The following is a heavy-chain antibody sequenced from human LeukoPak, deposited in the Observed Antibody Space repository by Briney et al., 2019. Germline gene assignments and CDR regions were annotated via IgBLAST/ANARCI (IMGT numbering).Heavy chain of an antibody. V-gene: IGHV4-59*01. CDR1: GGSISSYY. Sequence: SETLPLTCAVSGGSISSYYWSWIRQPPGRGLEWIGYIYYSGSTSYNPSLKSRVTISVDTSKNQFSLKLSSVTAADTAVYYCARGGSYYDYWGQGTLVTVSS. J-gene: IGHJ4*02. CDR2: IYYSGST. D-gene: IGHD1-26*01. CDR3: ARGGSYYDY.